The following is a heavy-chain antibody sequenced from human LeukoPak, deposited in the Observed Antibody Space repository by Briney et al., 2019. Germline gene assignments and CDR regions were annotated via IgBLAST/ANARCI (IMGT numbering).Heavy chain of an antibody. V-gene: IGHV3-53*01. CDR3: ARVGDGPFYM. CDR2: IYSGGRT. Sequence: GGSLRLSCTASGFAVSYNYISWVRQAPGEGLEWVTVIYSGGRTYYADSGKGRFTISRGISENTLNLQMNSLRAEDTAVDYCARVGDGPFYMWGQGTMVIVSS. CDR1: GFAVSYNY. J-gene: IGHJ3*02. D-gene: IGHD3-16*01.